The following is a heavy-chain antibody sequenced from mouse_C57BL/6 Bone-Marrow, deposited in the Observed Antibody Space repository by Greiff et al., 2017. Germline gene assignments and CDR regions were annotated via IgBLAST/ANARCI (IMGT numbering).Heavy chain of an antibody. V-gene: IGHV1-81*01. Sequence: QVQLQQSGAELARPGASVKLSCKASGYTFTSYGISWVKQRTGQGLEWIGEIYPRSGNTYYNEKFKGKATLTADKSSSTAYMELRSLTSEDSAVYFCARRYYGSSSYYFDCWGQGTTLTVSS. CDR2: IYPRSGNT. J-gene: IGHJ2*01. D-gene: IGHD1-1*01. CDR1: GYTFTSYG. CDR3: ARRYYGSSSYYFDC.